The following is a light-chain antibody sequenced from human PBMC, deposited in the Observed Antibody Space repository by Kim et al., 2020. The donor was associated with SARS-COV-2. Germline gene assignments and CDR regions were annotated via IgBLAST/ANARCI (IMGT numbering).Light chain of an antibody. Sequence: LSPGERATLACSASQSVSSSYLAWYQQKPGQAPRLLIYGASSRATGIPDRFSGSGSGTDFTLTISRLEPEDFAVYYCQQYGSSLYTFGQGTKLEIK. J-gene: IGKJ2*01. CDR3: QQYGSSLYT. CDR2: GAS. CDR1: QSVSSSY. V-gene: IGKV3-20*01.